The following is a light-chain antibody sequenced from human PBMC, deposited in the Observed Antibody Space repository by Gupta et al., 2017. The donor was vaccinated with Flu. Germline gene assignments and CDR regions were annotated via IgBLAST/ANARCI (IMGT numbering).Light chain of an antibody. V-gene: IGLV3-25*03. CDR3: QSPDIATTSLV. CDR1: ALPKQY. Sequence: SYELPQPPSVSVSPGQTARITCSGDALPKQYAYWYQQKPGQAPVLVMYKDNERPSGIPERFSGSSSGTTVTLTISGVQAEDEADYFCQSPDIATTSLVFGGGTKLTVL. J-gene: IGLJ3*02. CDR2: KDN.